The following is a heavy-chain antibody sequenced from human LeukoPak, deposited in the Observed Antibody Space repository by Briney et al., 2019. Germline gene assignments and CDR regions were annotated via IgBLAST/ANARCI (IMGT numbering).Heavy chain of an antibody. V-gene: IGHV4-59*01. CDR2: IYYSGST. J-gene: IGHJ6*03. CDR1: GGTISSYC. CDR3: ARIYGGQYYYYYMDV. D-gene: IGHD4/OR15-4a*01. Sequence: SETLSLTCTVCGGTISSYCWSWLRQPPGQGLEWIGNIYYSGSTNYNPSLKSRVTISVDTSKNQFSLKLSSVTAADTAVYYCARIYGGQYYYYYMDVWGKGTTVTVSS.